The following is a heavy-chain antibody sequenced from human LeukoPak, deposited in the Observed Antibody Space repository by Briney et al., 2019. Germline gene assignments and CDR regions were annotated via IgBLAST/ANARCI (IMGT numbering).Heavy chain of an antibody. CDR1: GFTFSDYY. Sequence: GGSLRLSCAASGFTFSDYYMSWIRQAPGKGLEWVSYIISSGSTIYYADSVKGRFTISRDNSKNTLYLQMNSLRAEDTAVYYCARDLSSSNGAYYYKDVWGKGTTVTVSS. CDR3: ARDLSSSNGAYYYKDV. D-gene: IGHD6-6*01. V-gene: IGHV3-11*04. CDR2: IISSGSTI. J-gene: IGHJ6*03.